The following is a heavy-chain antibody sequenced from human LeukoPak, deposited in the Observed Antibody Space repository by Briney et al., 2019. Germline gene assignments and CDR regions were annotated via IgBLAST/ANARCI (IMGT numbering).Heavy chain of an antibody. CDR2: IYYSGTT. D-gene: IGHD2-2*01. Sequence: SETLSLTCTVSGGSISSGGYYWSWFRQHPGTGLEWIGYIYYSGTTHYSPSLKRRLSISVDTSKNQFSLKLTSVTDADTAVYYCARDQLLRGFDSWGQGTLVTVSS. CDR3: ARDQLLRGFDS. J-gene: IGHJ4*02. V-gene: IGHV4-31*03. CDR1: GGSISSGGYY.